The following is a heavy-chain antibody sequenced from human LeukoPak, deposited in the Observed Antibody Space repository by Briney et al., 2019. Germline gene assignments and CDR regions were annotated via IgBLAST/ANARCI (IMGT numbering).Heavy chain of an antibody. J-gene: IGHJ3*02. CDR3: ARATNDAFDI. CDR1: GFTFSSYG. Sequence: GGSLRLSCAASGFTFSSYGMHWVRQAPGKGLEWVAVISYDGSNKYYADSVKGRFTISRDNSKNTLYLQMNSLRAEDTAVYYCARATNDAFDIWGQGTMVTVSS. D-gene: IGHD1-1*01. V-gene: IGHV3-30*03. CDR2: ISYDGSNK.